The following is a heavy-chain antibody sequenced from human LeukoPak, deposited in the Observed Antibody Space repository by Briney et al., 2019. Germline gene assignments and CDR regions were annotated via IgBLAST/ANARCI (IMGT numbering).Heavy chain of an antibody. CDR1: GFSLINYG. Sequence: GGSLRLSCAASGFSLINYGMHWVRQAPGKGLEWVSAISGSGGTTYYADSVKGRFTISRDNSKNTLYLQMNSLRADDRAVYYCAKETYDRYFDYWGQGTLVTVSS. CDR2: ISGSGGTT. CDR3: AKETYDRYFDY. J-gene: IGHJ4*02. V-gene: IGHV3-23*01. D-gene: IGHD3-22*01.